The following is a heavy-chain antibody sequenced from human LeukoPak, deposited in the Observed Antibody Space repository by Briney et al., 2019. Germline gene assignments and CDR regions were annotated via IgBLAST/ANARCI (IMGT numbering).Heavy chain of an antibody. CDR1: GFTFSTYG. CDR2: ISYDGTIK. Sequence: GGSLRLSCAASGFTFSTYGMHWVRQAPGKGLEWVAVISYDGTIKDYADSVKGRFTISRDNSKNTLYLQMSSLRAEDTAVYYCAKDDWGNYGRSLDYWGQGTLVTVSS. V-gene: IGHV3-30*18. D-gene: IGHD1-7*01. J-gene: IGHJ4*02. CDR3: AKDDWGNYGRSLDY.